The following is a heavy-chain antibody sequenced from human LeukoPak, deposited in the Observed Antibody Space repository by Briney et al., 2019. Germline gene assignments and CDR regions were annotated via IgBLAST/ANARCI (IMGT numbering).Heavy chain of an antibody. D-gene: IGHD3-3*01. V-gene: IGHV3-21*01. CDR2: ISSNSKYI. Sequence: GGSLRLSCAASGFTFSSYWMSWVRQAPGKGLEWVSSISSNSKYIYYADSVKGRFTISRDNAKNSLYLQMNSLRAEDTAVYYCARVYHDAHYYYYYMDVWGKGTTVTISS. J-gene: IGHJ6*03. CDR3: ARVYHDAHYYYYYMDV. CDR1: GFTFSSYW.